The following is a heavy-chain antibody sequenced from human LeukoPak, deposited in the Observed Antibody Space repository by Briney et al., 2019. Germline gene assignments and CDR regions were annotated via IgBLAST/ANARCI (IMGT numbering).Heavy chain of an antibody. CDR1: GGSISSGSYY. J-gene: IGHJ4*02. D-gene: IGHD3-3*01. Sequence: SETLSLTCTVSGGSISSGSYYWSWIRQPAGKGLEWIGRIYTSGSTNYNPSHKSRVTISVDTSKNQFSLKLSSVTAADTAVYYCARVDFWSGYPDYWRQGTLVTVSS. CDR3: ARVDFWSGYPDY. V-gene: IGHV4-61*02. CDR2: IYTSGST.